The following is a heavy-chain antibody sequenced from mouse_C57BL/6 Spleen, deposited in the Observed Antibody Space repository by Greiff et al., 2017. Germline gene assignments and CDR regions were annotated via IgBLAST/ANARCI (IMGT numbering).Heavy chain of an antibody. Sequence: QVQLQQSGAELVKPGASVKLSCKASGYTFTEYTIHWVKQRSGQGLEWIGWFYPGSGSIKYNEKFKDKATLTADKSSSTVYMELSRLTSEDSAVYFCARHEGGAYYNGSSYYFDYWGQGTTRTVSS. D-gene: IGHD1-1*01. V-gene: IGHV1-62-2*01. CDR1: GYTFTEYT. CDR3: ARHEGGAYYNGSSYYFDY. J-gene: IGHJ2*01. CDR2: FYPGSGSI.